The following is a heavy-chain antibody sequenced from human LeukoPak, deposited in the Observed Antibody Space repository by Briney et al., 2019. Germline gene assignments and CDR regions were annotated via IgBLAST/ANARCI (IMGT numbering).Heavy chain of an antibody. CDR2: IWYDGSNK. Sequence: PGRSLRLSCAASGFTFSSYGMHWVRQAPGKGLEWVAVIWYDGSNKYYADSVKGRFTISRDNSKNTLYLQMNSLRAEDTAVYYCARDPPYCSGGSCYPDYWGQGTLVTVSS. J-gene: IGHJ4*02. CDR1: GFTFSSYG. CDR3: ARDPPYCSGGSCYPDY. V-gene: IGHV3-33*01. D-gene: IGHD2-15*01.